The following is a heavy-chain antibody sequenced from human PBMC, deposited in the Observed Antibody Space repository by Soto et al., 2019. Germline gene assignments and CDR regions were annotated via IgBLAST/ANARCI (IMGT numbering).Heavy chain of an antibody. J-gene: IGHJ6*02. CDR3: ARQWVVRGNYGMDV. V-gene: IGHV6-1*01. D-gene: IGHD3-10*01. CDR1: GDSVSSNSAA. Sequence: QTLSLTCAISGDSVSSNSAAWNCIRQSPSRGLELLGRTYYRSKWYNDYAVSVKSRITINPDTSKNQFSLQLNSVTPEDTAVYYCARQWVVRGNYGMDVWGQGTKVTVSS. CDR2: TYYRSKWYN.